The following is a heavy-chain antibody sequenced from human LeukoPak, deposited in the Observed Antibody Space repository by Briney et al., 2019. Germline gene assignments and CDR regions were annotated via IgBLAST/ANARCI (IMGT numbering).Heavy chain of an antibody. CDR2: IYPGDSDT. J-gene: IGHJ4*02. CDR1: GYSFTSYW. Sequence: PGESLKISCKGSGYSFTSYWIGWVRQMPGKGLEWKGIIYPGDSDTRYSPSFQGQVTISADKSINTAYLQWSSLKASDTAMYYCARRSGERYCTSTSCYVFDFWGQGTLVTVSS. D-gene: IGHD2-2*01. CDR3: ARRSGERYCTSTSCYVFDF. V-gene: IGHV5-51*01.